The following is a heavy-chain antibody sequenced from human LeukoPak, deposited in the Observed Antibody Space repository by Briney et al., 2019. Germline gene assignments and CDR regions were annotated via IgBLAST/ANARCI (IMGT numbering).Heavy chain of an antibody. CDR2: IYYSGST. J-gene: IGHJ6*02. D-gene: IGHD6-13*01. CDR3: ARGHGSSSQYYYYYGMDV. V-gene: IGHV4-59*05. CDR1: NGSIGGNY. Sequence: SETLSLTCVVSNGSIGGNYWSWIRQPPGKGLEWIGSIYYSGSTYYNPSLKSRVTISVDTPKNQFSLKLSSVTAADTAVYYCARGHGSSSQYYYYYGMDVWGQGTTVTVSS.